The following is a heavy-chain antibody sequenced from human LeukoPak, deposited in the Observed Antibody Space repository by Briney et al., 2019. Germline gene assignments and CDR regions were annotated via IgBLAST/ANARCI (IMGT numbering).Heavy chain of an antibody. CDR1: GYTFTGYY. V-gene: IGHV1-2*02. J-gene: IGHJ4*02. CDR2: INPNSGGT. Sequence: GASVKVSCKASGYTFTGYYMHWVRQAPGQGLEWMGWINPNSGGTNYAQKFQGRVTMTRDTSISTAYMELSRLRSDDTAVYYCARVPGGDDFWSGYFDYWGQGTLVTVSP. D-gene: IGHD3-3*01. CDR3: ARVPGGDDFWSGYFDY.